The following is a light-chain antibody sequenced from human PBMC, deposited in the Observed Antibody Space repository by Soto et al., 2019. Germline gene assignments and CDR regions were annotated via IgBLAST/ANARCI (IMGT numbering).Light chain of an antibody. CDR3: QQYVTSPLT. Sequence: EIVLTQSPGTLSLSPGEGATLSCRASQSVASNCLAWYQQKPGQAPRLLMYAVSSRATGLPDRFSGSRSGPDFTLTIIRLENDDFAGYSCQQYVTSPLTFGKGTKVDIK. J-gene: IGKJ1*01. CDR1: QSVASNC. V-gene: IGKV3-20*01. CDR2: AVS.